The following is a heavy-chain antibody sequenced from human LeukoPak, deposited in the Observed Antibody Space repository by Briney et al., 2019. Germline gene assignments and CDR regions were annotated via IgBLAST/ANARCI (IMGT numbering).Heavy chain of an antibody. CDR1: GFTFSSYK. Sequence: GGSLRLSCAASGFTFSSYKMNWVRQAPGKGLELVSYISSSCSTIYYSDSVKRRFTISTDNAKNSLYLQMNSLRAEDTAVYYCAELGITMIGGVWGKGSTVTTSS. D-gene: IGHD3-10*02. V-gene: IGHV3-48*03. CDR3: AELGITMIGGV. CDR2: ISSSCSTI. J-gene: IGHJ6*04.